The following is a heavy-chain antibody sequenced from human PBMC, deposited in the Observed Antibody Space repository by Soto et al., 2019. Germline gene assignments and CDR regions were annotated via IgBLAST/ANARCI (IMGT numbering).Heavy chain of an antibody. CDR2: IIPIFGTA. V-gene: IGHV1-69*01. CDR3: ARAFNCGGDCYYDAFDI. CDR1: GGTFSSYA. J-gene: IGHJ3*02. D-gene: IGHD2-21*02. Sequence: QVRLVQSGAEVKKPGSSVKVSCKASGGTFSSYAISWVRQAPGQGLEWMGGIIPIFGTANYAQKFQGRVTITADDSTSTAYLELSSLRSEDTAVYCCARAFNCGGDCYYDAFDIWGQGTMVTVSS.